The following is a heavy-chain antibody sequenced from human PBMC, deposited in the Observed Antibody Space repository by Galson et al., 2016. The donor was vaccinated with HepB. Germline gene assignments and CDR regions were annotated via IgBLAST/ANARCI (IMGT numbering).Heavy chain of an antibody. Sequence: SLRLSCAASGFTVSDNYITWVRQAPGKGLEWVSVISSGTNTDYADSVKGRFTISRDNSKNTVYLQLNSLRAEDKAVYYCAKHVVGSTRAAFEIWGQGTMVTVSS. V-gene: IGHV3-66*04. CDR1: GFTVSDNY. CDR2: ISSGTNT. J-gene: IGHJ3*02. CDR3: AKHVVGSTRAAFEI. D-gene: IGHD2-21*01.